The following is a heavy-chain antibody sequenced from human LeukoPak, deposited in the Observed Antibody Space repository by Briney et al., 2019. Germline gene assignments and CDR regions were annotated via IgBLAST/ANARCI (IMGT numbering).Heavy chain of an antibody. J-gene: IGHJ3*02. Sequence: GGSLRLSCAASGFTVSSHYMSWVRQAPGKGLEWVSSIYSTTTYIYYADSVKGRFTISRDNAENSLYLQMNSLRAEDTAVYYCARDQFIHAFDIWGQGTMVTVSS. CDR1: GFTVSSHY. V-gene: IGHV3-21*01. CDR3: ARDQFIHAFDI. D-gene: IGHD5-24*01. CDR2: IYSTTTYI.